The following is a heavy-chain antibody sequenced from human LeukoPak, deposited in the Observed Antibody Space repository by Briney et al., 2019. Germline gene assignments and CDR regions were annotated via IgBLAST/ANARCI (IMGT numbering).Heavy chain of an antibody. CDR2: IRSKAYGGTT. Sequence: GGSLRLSCAASGFTFSSYWMSWVRQAPGKGLEWVGFIRSKAYGGTTEYAASVKGRFTISRDDSKSIAYLQMNSLKTEDTAVYYCSRWLVRRGDYWGQGTLVTVSS. V-gene: IGHV3-49*04. CDR3: SRWLVRRGDY. D-gene: IGHD6-19*01. CDR1: GFTFSSYW. J-gene: IGHJ4*02.